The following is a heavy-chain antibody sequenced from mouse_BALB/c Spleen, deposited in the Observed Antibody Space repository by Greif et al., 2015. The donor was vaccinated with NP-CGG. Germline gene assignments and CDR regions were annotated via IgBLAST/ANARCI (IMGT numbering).Heavy chain of an antibody. D-gene: IGHD1-2*01. Sequence: VQLQQSGPELVKPGASVKISCKTSGYTFTEYTMHWVKQSHGKSLEWIGGINPNNGGTSYNQKFKGKATLTVDKSSSTSYTDRRSLPPDESAFYCCARWGVTTATFDDGGQGTTLTVSS. V-gene: IGHV1-22*01. CDR1: GYTFTEYT. CDR3: ARWGVTTATFDD. CDR2: INPNNGGT. J-gene: IGHJ2*01.